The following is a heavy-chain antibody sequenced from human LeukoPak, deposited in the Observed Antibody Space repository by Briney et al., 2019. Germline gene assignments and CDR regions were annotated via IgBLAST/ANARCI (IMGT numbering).Heavy chain of an antibody. CDR3: AKPLIAAPPHYMDV. D-gene: IGHD6-6*01. Sequence: PGGSLRLFCAASGFTFSSYAMSWVRQAPGKGLEWVSAISGSGGSTYYADSVKGRFTISRDNSKNTLYLQMNSLRAEDTAVYYCAKPLIAAPPHYMDVWGKGTTVTVSS. J-gene: IGHJ6*03. CDR2: ISGSGGST. CDR1: GFTFSSYA. V-gene: IGHV3-23*01.